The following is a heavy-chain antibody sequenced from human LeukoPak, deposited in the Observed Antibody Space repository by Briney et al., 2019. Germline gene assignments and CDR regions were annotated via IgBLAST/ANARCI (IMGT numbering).Heavy chain of an antibody. CDR3: ARDTPWCSGGSCYGGVDY. J-gene: IGHJ4*02. D-gene: IGHD2-15*01. Sequence: PSQTLSLTCTVSGGSISSGGYYWSWIRQHPGKGLEWIGYIYYSGSTYYNPSLKSRVTISVDTSKNQFSLKLSSVTAADTAVYYCARDTPWCSGGSCYGGVDYWGQGTLVTVSS. CDR2: IYYSGST. CDR1: GGSISSGGYY. V-gene: IGHV4-31*03.